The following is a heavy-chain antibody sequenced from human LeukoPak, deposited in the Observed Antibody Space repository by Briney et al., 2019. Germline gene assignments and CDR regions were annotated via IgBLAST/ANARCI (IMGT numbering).Heavy chain of an antibody. V-gene: IGHV3-21*01. CDR2: ISSSSSYI. CDR3: ARDSLWSGYYPYNWFDP. D-gene: IGHD3-3*01. J-gene: IGHJ5*02. CDR1: GFTFSSYT. Sequence: GGSLRLSCAASGFTFSSYTMNWVRQAPGKGLEWVSSISSSSSYIYYADSVKGRFTISRDNTKNSLYLQMNSLRADDTAVYYCARDSLWSGYYPYNWFDPWGQGTLVTVSS.